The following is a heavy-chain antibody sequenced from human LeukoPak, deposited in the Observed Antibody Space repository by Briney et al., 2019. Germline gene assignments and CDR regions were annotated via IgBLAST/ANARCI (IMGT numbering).Heavy chain of an antibody. CDR2: ISGSGGST. V-gene: IGHV3-23*01. Sequence: GGSLRLSCAASGFTFSSYGMSWVRQAPGKGLEWVSAISGSGGSTYYADSVKGRFTISRDNSKNTLYLQMGSLRAEDMAVYYCARSQRRYYYDSSGPIDYWGQGTLVTVSS. D-gene: IGHD3-22*01. CDR1: GFTFSSYG. J-gene: IGHJ4*02. CDR3: ARSQRRYYYDSSGPIDY.